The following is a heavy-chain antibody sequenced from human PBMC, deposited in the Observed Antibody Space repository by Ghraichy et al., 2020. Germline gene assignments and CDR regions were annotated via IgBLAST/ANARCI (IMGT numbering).Heavy chain of an antibody. Sequence: ASVKVSCKASGYTFTGYYMHWVRQAPGQGLEWMGWINPNSGGTNYAQKFQGRVTMTRDTSINTAYMELSRLRSDDTAVYYCARGGVPPICSGGSCYSRASYYYYYGMDVWGQGTTVTVSS. CDR1: GYTFTGYY. V-gene: IGHV1-2*02. D-gene: IGHD2-15*01. CDR3: ARGGVPPICSGGSCYSRASYYYYYGMDV. J-gene: IGHJ6*02. CDR2: INPNSGGT.